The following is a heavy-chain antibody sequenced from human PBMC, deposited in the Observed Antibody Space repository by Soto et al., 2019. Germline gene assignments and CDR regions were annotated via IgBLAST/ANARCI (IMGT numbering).Heavy chain of an antibody. D-gene: IGHD1-26*01. CDR1: GFTFSSYG. Sequence: GGSLRLSCAASGFTFSSYGMNWVRQAPGKGLEWVAVISYDGSNKYYADSVKGRFTISRDNSKNTLYLQMNSLRAEDTAVYYCAKDLSVEWAPLAVCDYWGQGTLVTVSS. V-gene: IGHV3-30*18. CDR2: ISYDGSNK. CDR3: AKDLSVEWAPLAVCDY. J-gene: IGHJ4*02.